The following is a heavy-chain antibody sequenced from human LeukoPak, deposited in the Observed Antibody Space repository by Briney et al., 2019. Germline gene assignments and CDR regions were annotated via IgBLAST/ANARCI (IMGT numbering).Heavy chain of an antibody. D-gene: IGHD6-19*01. J-gene: IGHJ3*02. Sequence: RSLRLSCTASGFTVSNNYMNWVRQAPGKGLEWVSVIYSGGRTYYADSVKGRFTISRDNAKNSLYLQMNSLRAEDTAVYYCARGSSGVAFDIWGQGTMVTVSS. CDR1: GFTVSNNY. CDR3: ARGSSGVAFDI. CDR2: IYSGGRT. V-gene: IGHV3-53*01.